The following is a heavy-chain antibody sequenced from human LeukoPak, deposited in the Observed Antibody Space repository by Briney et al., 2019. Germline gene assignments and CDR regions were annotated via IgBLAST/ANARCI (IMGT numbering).Heavy chain of an antibody. CDR2: INHSGST. V-gene: IGHV4-34*01. J-gene: IGHJ4*02. CDR1: GGSLSGYY. D-gene: IGHD6-13*01. Sequence: SETLSLTCAVYGGSLSGYYWSWIRQPPGKGLEWIGEINHSGSTNYNPSLKSRATISVDTSKNQFSLKLSSVTAADTAVYYCARLGGIAAAGFDYWGQGTLVTVSS. CDR3: ARLGGIAAAGFDY.